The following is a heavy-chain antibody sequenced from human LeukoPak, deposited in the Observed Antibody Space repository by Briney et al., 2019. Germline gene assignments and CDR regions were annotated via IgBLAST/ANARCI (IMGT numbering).Heavy chain of an antibody. D-gene: IGHD3-22*01. V-gene: IGHV4-38-2*02. CDR2: IYHSGST. J-gene: IGHJ5*02. CDR3: ARAQTSYYYDSSGSNWFDP. CDR1: GYSISSGYY. Sequence: SETLSLTCTVSGYSISSGYYWGWIRQPPGKRLEWIGSIYHSGSTYYNPSLKSRVTISVDTSKNQFSLKLSSVTAADTAVYYCARAQTSYYYDSSGSNWFDPWGQGTLVTVSS.